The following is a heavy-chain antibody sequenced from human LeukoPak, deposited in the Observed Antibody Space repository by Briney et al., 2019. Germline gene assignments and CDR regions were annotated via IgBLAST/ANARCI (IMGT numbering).Heavy chain of an antibody. V-gene: IGHV3-33*08. CDR3: ARGTRVWLSQSYGMDV. CDR1: GFTFSSYA. D-gene: IGHD3-22*01. CDR2: IWYDGSNK. J-gene: IGHJ6*02. Sequence: QPGRSLRLSCAASGFTFSSYAMHWVRQAPGKGLEWVAVIWYDGSNKYYADSVKGRFTISRDNSKNTLYLQMNSLRAEDTAVYYCARGTRVWLSQSYGMDVWGQGTTVTVSS.